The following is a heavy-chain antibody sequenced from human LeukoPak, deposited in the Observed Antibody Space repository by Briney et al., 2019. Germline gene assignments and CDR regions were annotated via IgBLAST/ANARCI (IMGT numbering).Heavy chain of an antibody. J-gene: IGHJ4*02. D-gene: IGHD3-22*01. V-gene: IGHV3-23*01. CDR2: ISAGGGDT. CDR3: AKYRPLNYDSSTSMIDY. CDR1: GFTFSSYA. Sequence: GGSLRLSCAASGFTFSSYAMSWVRQAQGKGLDWVSTISAGGGDTYYAASVKGRFTISIDNSRNTLFLQINILRAEDTAEYYCAKYRPLNYDSSTSMIDYWGQGTLVTVSS.